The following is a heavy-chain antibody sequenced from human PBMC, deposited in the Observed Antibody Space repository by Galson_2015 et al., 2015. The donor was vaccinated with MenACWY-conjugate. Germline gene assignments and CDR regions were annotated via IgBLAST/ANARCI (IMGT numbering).Heavy chain of an antibody. Sequence: SLRLACAASGFTFSAYFMTWVRQAAGKGLEWVSYISSSDTYVHYAYSVKGRFTTSRDNADNSLYLQMNSLRAENTAVYYCARDIHAAAGTLLFDSWGQGSLVSVSS. CDR2: ISSSDTYV. J-gene: IGHJ4*02. CDR1: GFTFSAYF. V-gene: IGHV3-21*01. CDR3: ARDIHAAAGTLLFDS. D-gene: IGHD6-13*01.